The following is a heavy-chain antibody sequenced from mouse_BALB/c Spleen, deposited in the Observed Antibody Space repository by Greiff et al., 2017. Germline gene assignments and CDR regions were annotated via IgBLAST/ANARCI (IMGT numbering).Heavy chain of an antibody. CDR3: ARNDGYYAGFDY. D-gene: IGHD2-3*01. V-gene: IGHV2-6-7*01. CDR1: GFSLTGYG. J-gene: IGHJ2*01. Sequence: QVQLQQSGPGLVAPSQSLSITCTVSGFSLTGYGVNWVRQPPGKGLEWLGMIWGDGSTDYNSALKSRLSISKDNSKSQVFLKMNSLQTDDTARYYCARNDGYYAGFDYWGQGTTLTVSS. CDR2: IWGDGST.